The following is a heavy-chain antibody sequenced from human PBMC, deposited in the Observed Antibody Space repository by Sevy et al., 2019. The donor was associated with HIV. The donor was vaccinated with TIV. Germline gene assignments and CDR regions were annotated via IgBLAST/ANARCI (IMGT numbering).Heavy chain of an antibody. Sequence: LSLTCAASGFTFSSYWMSWVRQAPGKGLEWVANIKQDGSEKYYVDSVKGRFTISRDNAKNSLYLQMNSLRAEDTAVYYCARDKWDMNAFDIWGQGTMVTVSS. CDR1: GFTFSSYW. CDR3: ARDKWDMNAFDI. J-gene: IGHJ3*02. D-gene: IGHD1-26*01. V-gene: IGHV3-7*01. CDR2: IKQDGSEK.